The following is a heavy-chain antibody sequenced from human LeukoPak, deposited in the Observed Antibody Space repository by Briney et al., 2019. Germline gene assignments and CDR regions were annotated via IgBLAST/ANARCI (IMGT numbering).Heavy chain of an antibody. Sequence: GASLKVSCKASGYTSTVAYTHSGPDAPGQRVEWRGWINPNSGGTNYAQKFQGRVTMTRDTYISTAYMELSRLRSDDTAVYYCARPAGGGNYFDYWGQGTLVTVSS. V-gene: IGHV1-2*02. CDR2: INPNSGGT. D-gene: IGHD2-2*01. J-gene: IGHJ4*02. CDR3: ARPAGGGNYFDY. CDR1: GYTSTVAY.